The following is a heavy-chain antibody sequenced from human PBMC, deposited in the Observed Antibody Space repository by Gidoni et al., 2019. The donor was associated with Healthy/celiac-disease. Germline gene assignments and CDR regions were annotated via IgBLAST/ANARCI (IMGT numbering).Heavy chain of an antibody. V-gene: IGHV1-24*01. D-gene: IGHD6-19*01. CDR2: FYPEDGET. CDR3: ATDLIRRYSSGWFGY. J-gene: IGHJ4*02. Sequence: QVQLVQSGAEVKKPGASVKVSCKVSGYTLTELSMHWVRQAPGKGLEWLGGFYPEDGETIYAQKFQGRVTMTEDTSTDTAYMELSSLRSEDTAVYYCATDLIRRYSSGWFGYWGQGTLVTVSS. CDR1: GYTLTELS.